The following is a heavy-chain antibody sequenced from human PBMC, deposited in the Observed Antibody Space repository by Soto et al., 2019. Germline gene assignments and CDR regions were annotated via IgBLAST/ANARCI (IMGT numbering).Heavy chain of an antibody. J-gene: IGHJ4*02. CDR2: IYYSGST. V-gene: IGHV4-31*03. Sequence: SETLSLTCTVSGGSISSGGYYWSWIRQHPGKGLEWIGYIYYSGSTYYNPSLKSRVTISVDTSKNQFSLKLSSVTAADTAVYYCARGYSGSHLFDYWGQGTLVTVSS. CDR3: ARGYSGSHLFDY. CDR1: GGSISSGGYY. D-gene: IGHD1-26*01.